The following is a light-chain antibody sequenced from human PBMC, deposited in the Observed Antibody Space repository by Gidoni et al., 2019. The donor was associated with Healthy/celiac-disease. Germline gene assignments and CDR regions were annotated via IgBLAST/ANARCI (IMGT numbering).Light chain of an antibody. CDR2: MAS. Sequence: DIQMTQSPSTLSASVGDRVTITCRASQSISSWVAWYQQKPGKAPKLLIYMASSLESGVPSRFSGSGSGTEFTLTISSLQPDYFATYYCQQYNSYAWTFGQGTKVEIK. CDR3: QQYNSYAWT. V-gene: IGKV1-5*03. J-gene: IGKJ1*01. CDR1: QSISSW.